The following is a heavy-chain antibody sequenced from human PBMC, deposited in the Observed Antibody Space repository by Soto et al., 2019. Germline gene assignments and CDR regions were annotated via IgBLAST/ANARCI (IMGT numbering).Heavy chain of an antibody. CDR1: GDSVSNNSSA. CDR2: TYYRSKWSN. J-gene: IGHJ6*02. CDR3: ARDRVNSGWYYYGMDV. D-gene: IGHD6-19*01. Sequence: SQTLSLTCAISGDSVSNNSSAWNWIRQSPSRGLEWLGRTYYRSKWSNDYAVSVKGRMTFIPDTSKNQLSLHLNSVTPEDTAIYYCARDRVNSGWYYYGMDVWGQGTTVTVSS. V-gene: IGHV6-1*01.